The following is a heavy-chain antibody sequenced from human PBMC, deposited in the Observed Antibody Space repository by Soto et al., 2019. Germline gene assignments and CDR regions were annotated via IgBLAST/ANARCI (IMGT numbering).Heavy chain of an antibody. V-gene: IGHV3-33*01. J-gene: IGHJ3*02. Sequence: GGSLRLSCAASGFTFSSYGMHWVRQAPGKGLEWVAVIWYDGSNKYYADSVKGRFTISRDNSKNTLYLQMNSLRAEDTAVYYCARDLHYYDSTGPAFDIWGQGTMVTVSS. CDR2: IWYDGSNK. CDR3: ARDLHYYDSTGPAFDI. D-gene: IGHD3-22*01. CDR1: GFTFSSYG.